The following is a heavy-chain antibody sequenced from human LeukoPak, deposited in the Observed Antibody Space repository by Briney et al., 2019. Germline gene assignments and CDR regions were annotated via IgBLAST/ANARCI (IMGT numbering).Heavy chain of an antibody. Sequence: SETLSLTCTVSGGSISSGDYYWSWIRQPPGKGLEWIGYIYYSGSTYYNPSLKSRVTISVDTSKNQFSLKLSSVTAADTAVYYCPSSAGGSGRYNWSDPWGQGTPVTVSS. CDR2: IYYSGST. V-gene: IGHV4-30-4*08. D-gene: IGHD3-10*01. CDR1: GGSISSGDYY. CDR3: PSSAGGSGRYNWSDP. J-gene: IGHJ5*02.